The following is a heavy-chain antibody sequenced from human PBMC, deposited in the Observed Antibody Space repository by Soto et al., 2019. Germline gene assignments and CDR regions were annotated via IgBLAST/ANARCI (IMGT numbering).Heavy chain of an antibody. V-gene: IGHV3-48*02. J-gene: IGHJ4*02. CDR1: GFTFSAYA. D-gene: IGHD1-1*01. CDR3: ARDLRWERYFDY. CDR2: ISSRSDTL. Sequence: GGSLRLSCEGSGFTFSAYAMNWVRQAPGKGLEWVSYISSRSDTLYYADSVKGRFTISRDNAKNSVYLQVNNLRDEDTAVYYCARDLRWERYFDYWGQGTLVTVSS.